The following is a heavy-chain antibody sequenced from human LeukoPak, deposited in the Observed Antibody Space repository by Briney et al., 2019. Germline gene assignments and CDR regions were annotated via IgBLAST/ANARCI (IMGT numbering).Heavy chain of an antibody. Sequence: GGSLRLSCAASGFTFSSYWMSWVRQAPGKGLEWVANIKQDGSEKCYVDSVKGRFTISRDNAKNTLYLQMNSLRAEDTAVYYCARDGHGDFWRARRTYYMDVWGKGTTVTVSS. V-gene: IGHV3-7*01. CDR2: IKQDGSEK. CDR1: GFTFSSYW. J-gene: IGHJ6*03. D-gene: IGHD3-3*01. CDR3: ARDGHGDFWRARRTYYMDV.